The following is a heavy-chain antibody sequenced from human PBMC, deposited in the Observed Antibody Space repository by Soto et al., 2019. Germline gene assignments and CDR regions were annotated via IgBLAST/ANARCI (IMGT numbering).Heavy chain of an antibody. V-gene: IGHV4-34*01. D-gene: IGHD2-8*01. CDR3: ARGPRSGYCTN. Sequence: PSATLSLTCAVYGGSFSGYYWSWIRQPPGKGLEWIGEINHSGSTNYNPSLKSRVTISVDTSKNQFSLKLSSVTAADTAVYYCARGPRSGYCTNWGQGTLVTVSS. CDR1: GGSFSGYY. J-gene: IGHJ4*02. CDR2: INHSGST.